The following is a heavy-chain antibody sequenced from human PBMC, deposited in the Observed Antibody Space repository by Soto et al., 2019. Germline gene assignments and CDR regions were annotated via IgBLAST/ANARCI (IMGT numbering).Heavy chain of an antibody. D-gene: IGHD4-17*01. CDR1: GGTFNTYG. V-gene: IGHV1-69*01. J-gene: IGHJ4*02. CDR3: ARDRFLYGDYPIFDI. Sequence: QVHLVQSGGEVKKPGSSVKVSCTAFGGTFNTYGISWVRQAPRQGLEWMGRIIPVFGRPNYAQRFQCRVTITADESTRTVYMELSSLTSGDTALYYCARDRFLYGDYPIFDIWGQGALVTVSS. CDR2: IIPVFGRP.